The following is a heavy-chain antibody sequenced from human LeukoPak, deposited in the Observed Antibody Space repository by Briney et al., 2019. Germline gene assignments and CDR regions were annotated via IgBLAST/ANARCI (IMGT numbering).Heavy chain of an antibody. CDR3: ARGEYYDSSGYYH. Sequence: EGSLRLSCAASGFTFSSYAMHWVRQAPGKGLEWVAVISYDGSNKYYADSVKGRFTISRDNSKNTLYLQMNSLRAEDTAVYYCARGEYYDSSGYYHWGQGTLVTVSS. CDR2: ISYDGSNK. D-gene: IGHD3-22*01. J-gene: IGHJ5*02. CDR1: GFTFSSYA. V-gene: IGHV3-30*01.